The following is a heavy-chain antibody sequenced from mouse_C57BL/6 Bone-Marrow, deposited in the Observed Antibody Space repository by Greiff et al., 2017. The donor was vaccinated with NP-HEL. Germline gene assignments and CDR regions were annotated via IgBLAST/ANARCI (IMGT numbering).Heavy chain of an antibody. CDR2: FTMYSDST. D-gene: IGHD2-3*01. Sequence: LLQSGAALVRPGSSVKLSCKDSYFAFMASAMHWVKPSPGHGLDWFGSFTMYSDSTEYSEHFKGKATLTANTSSSTAYMELSSLTSEDSAIYYCAIYNGDYAGFAYWGQGTLVTVSA. V-gene: IGHV1-49*01. CDR1: YFAFMASA. J-gene: IGHJ3*01. CDR3: AIYNGDYAGFAY.